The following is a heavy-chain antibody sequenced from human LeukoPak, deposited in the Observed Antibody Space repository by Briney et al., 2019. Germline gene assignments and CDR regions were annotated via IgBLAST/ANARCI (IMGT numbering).Heavy chain of an antibody. V-gene: IGHV1-2*06. CDR1: GGTFSSYA. D-gene: IGHD6-13*01. CDR2: INPNSGGT. J-gene: IGHJ5*02. Sequence: VKVSCKASGGTFSSYAISWVRQAPGQGLEWMGRINPNSGGTNYAQKFQGRVTMTRDTSISTAYMELSRLRSDDTAVYYCARDPTPSSSSGMKRFDPWGQGTLVTVSS. CDR3: ARDPTPSSSSGMKRFDP.